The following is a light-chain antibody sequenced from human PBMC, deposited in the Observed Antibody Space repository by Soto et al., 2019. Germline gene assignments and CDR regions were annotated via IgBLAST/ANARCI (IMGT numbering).Light chain of an antibody. V-gene: IGKV3-11*01. J-gene: IGKJ4*01. CDR3: QQRGNWPPT. Sequence: EIALTQTPATPSLSPGEGATLSCKASQSVSRSLAWYIQKPGQAPRLLIYDTSKRASGIPARFSGSGSGTDFTLTISSLEPEDFAVYYCQQRGNWPPTFGGGTRVEVK. CDR1: QSVSRS. CDR2: DTS.